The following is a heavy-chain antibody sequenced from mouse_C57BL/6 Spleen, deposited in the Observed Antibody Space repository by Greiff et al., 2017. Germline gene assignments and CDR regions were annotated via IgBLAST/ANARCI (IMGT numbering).Heavy chain of an antibody. J-gene: IGHJ4*01. V-gene: IGHV1-67*01. D-gene: IGHD1-1*01. CDR3: ASTTVNAMDY. CDR1: GYTFTDYA. Sequence: VQLQQSGPELVRPGVSVKISCKGSGYTFTDYAMHWVKQSHAKSLEWIGVISTYYGDASYNQKFKDKATTTVDKSSSTAYMELARLTSEDSAVYYCASTTVNAMDYWGQGTSVTVSS. CDR2: ISTYYGDA.